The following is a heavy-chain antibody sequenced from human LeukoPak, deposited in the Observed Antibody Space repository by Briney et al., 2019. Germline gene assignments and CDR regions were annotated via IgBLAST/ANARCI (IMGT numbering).Heavy chain of an antibody. CDR1: GFAFGSYT. CDR2: ISPSGSST. Sequence: PGESLRLSCAASGFAFGSYTMNWVRQAPGKGLEWVSSISPSGSSTWNADSVKGRFTISRDNAKNSLYLQVDSLRVEDTAVYFCASGTVGNYALDYWGQGTLVTVSS. D-gene: IGHD1-7*01. J-gene: IGHJ4*02. V-gene: IGHV3-21*01. CDR3: ASGTVGNYALDY.